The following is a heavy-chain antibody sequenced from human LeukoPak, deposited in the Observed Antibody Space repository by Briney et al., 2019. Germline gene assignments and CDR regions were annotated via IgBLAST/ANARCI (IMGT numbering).Heavy chain of an antibody. CDR2: IYSGGST. V-gene: IGHV3-66*01. CDR1: GFTVSSNY. D-gene: IGHD5-24*01. CDR3: ASRDKGYYYGMDV. J-gene: IGHJ6*02. Sequence: GSLRLSCAASGFTVSSNYMSWVRQAPGKGLEWVSLIYSGGSTYYADSVKGRFTISRDNSKNTLYLQMNSLRAEDTAVYYCASRDKGYYYGMDVWGQGTTVTVS.